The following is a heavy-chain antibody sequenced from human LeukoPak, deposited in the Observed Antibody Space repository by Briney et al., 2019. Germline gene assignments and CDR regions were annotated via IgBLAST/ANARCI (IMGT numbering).Heavy chain of an antibody. CDR3: ARESGELVYYFDY. CDR1: GYTFTSHD. CDR2: INAGNGNT. J-gene: IGHJ4*02. V-gene: IGHV1-3*01. D-gene: IGHD1-26*01. Sequence: GASVKVSCKASGYTFTSHDINWVRQATGQGLEWMGWINAGNGNTKYSQKFQGRVTITRDTSASTAYMELSSLRSEDTAVYYCARESGELVYYFDYWGQGTLVTVSS.